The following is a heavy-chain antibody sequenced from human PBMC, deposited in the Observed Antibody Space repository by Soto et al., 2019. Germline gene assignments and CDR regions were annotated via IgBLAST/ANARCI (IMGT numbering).Heavy chain of an antibody. J-gene: IGHJ5*02. D-gene: IGHD3-10*01. CDR1: GGTFSSYA. Sequence: QVQLVQSGAEVKKPGSSVKVSCKASGGTFSSYAISWVRQAPGQGLEWMGGIIPIFGTANYAQKFQGRVTITADESTSTAYMGLSSLRSEDTAVYYCASGGRITMVRGVIPPPTRFAPWGQGTLVTVSS. V-gene: IGHV1-69*01. CDR2: IIPIFGTA. CDR3: ASGGRITMVRGVIPPPTRFAP.